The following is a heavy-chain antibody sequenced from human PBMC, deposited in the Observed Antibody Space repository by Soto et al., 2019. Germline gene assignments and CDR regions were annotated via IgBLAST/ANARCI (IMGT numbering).Heavy chain of an antibody. CDR2: IYSGGSGST. V-gene: IGHV3-66*01. CDR3: ARDGSSRPTEY. D-gene: IGHD3-10*01. J-gene: IGHJ4*02. Sequence: EVQLVESGGGLVQPGGSLRLSCAASGFTVSNNYMSWVRQAPGKGLEWVSVIYSGGSGSTYYADSVKGRFTISRDISKNTVYLQMNSLTAEDTAVYYCARDGSSRPTEYWGQVTLVTVSS. CDR1: GFTVSNNY.